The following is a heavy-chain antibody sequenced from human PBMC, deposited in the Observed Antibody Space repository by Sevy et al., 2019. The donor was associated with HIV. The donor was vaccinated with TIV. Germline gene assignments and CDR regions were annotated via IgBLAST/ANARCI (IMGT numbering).Heavy chain of an antibody. CDR2: ISSSSSYI. D-gene: IGHD5-18*01. V-gene: IGHV3-21*01. Sequence: GGSLRLSCAASGFTFSSYSMNWVRQAPGKGLEWVSSISSSSSYIYYADSVKGRFTISRDNAKNSLYLQMNSLRAEDTAVYYCARVMGYSYGVDYWGQGTLVTVSS. J-gene: IGHJ4*02. CDR1: GFTFSSYS. CDR3: ARVMGYSYGVDY.